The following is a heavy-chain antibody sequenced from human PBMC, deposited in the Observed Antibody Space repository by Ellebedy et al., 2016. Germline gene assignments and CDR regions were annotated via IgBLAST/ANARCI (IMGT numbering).Heavy chain of an antibody. CDR1: GYTFTGYS. CDR3: ARGPGISLAGRF. D-gene: IGHD6-19*01. Sequence: ASVKVSCXASGYTFTGYSLHWVRQAPGHGLAWMGWINPNSGATNYARTFQGRVTMTSDTSITTVYMELSNLTSDDTAFYYCARGPGISLAGRFWGQGTLIAVSS. V-gene: IGHV1-2*02. J-gene: IGHJ4*02. CDR2: INPNSGAT.